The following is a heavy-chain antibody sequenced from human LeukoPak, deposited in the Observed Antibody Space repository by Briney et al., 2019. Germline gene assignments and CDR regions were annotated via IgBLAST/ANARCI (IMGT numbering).Heavy chain of an antibody. Sequence: SQTLSLTCTVSGGSISSYYWSWIRQPPGKGLEWIGFIYYSGSTNYNPSLKSRVTISVDTSKNQFSLKLSSVTAADTAVYYCASPGLVAAGTDRGFDYWGQGALVTVSS. D-gene: IGHD6-13*01. J-gene: IGHJ4*02. V-gene: IGHV4-59*01. CDR2: IYYSGST. CDR1: GGSISSYY. CDR3: ASPGLVAAGTDRGFDY.